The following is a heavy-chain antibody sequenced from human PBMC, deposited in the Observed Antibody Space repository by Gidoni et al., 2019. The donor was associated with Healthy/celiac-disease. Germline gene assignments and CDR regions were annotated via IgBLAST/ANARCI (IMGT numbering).Heavy chain of an antibody. J-gene: IGHJ6*02. CDR1: GFTFSTYG. V-gene: IGHV3-30*18. CDR3: AKALAARPGYHYYGMDV. CDR2: IAYDGSNK. Sequence: QVQLVESGGGVVPPGRSLRLSCAASGFTFSTYGMHWVRQAPGKGLGWVAVIAYDGSNKYYADSVKGRFTISRDNSKNTLYLQMNSLRAEDTAVYYCAKALAARPGYHYYGMDVWGQGTTVTVSS. D-gene: IGHD6-6*01.